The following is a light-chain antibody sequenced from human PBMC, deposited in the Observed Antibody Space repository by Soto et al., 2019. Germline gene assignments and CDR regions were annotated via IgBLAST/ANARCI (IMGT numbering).Light chain of an antibody. CDR1: QSVSSR. CDR3: QQYNNWPPWT. J-gene: IGKJ1*01. CDR2: GAS. Sequence: EIVMTQSPATLSLSPGERATLSCRASQSVSSRLAWYQHKPGQAPRLLIYGASTRATGIPARFSGSGSGTEFTLTISGLQSEDFAVYYCQQYNNWPPWTFGQGTKVDIK. V-gene: IGKV3-15*01.